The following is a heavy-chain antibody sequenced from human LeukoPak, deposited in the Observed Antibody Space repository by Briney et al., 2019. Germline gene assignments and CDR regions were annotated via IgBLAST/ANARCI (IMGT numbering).Heavy chain of an antibody. V-gene: IGHV1-8*01. D-gene: IGHD6-19*01. CDR1: GYTFTSYD. CDR2: MNPNSGNT. J-gene: IGHJ3*02. Sequence: ASVKVSCKASGYTFTSYDINWVRQATGQGLEWMGWMNPNSGNTGYAQKLQGRVTMTRNTSISTAYMELSSLRSEDTAVYYCARVLAGSGWYDVFDIWAQGTMVTVSS. CDR3: ARVLAGSGWYDVFDI.